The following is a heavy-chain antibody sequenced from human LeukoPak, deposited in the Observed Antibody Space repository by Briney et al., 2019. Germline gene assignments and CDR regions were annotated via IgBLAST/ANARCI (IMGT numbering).Heavy chain of an antibody. CDR1: GGSISSYY. V-gene: IGHV4-59*01. J-gene: IGHJ3*02. CDR2: IYYSGST. Sequence: SETLSLTCTVSGGSISSYYWSWIRQPPGKGLEWIGYIYYSGSTNYNPSLKSRVTISVDTSKNQFSLKLSSVTAADTAVYYCARGPATVKGGAFDIWGQGTMVTVSS. CDR3: ARGPATVKGGAFDI. D-gene: IGHD4-17*01.